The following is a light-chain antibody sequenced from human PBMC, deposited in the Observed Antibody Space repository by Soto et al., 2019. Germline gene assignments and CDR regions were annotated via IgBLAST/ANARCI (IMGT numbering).Light chain of an antibody. CDR2: DVS. Sequence: QSALTQPASVSGSPGQSITISCTGTSSDVGGYNYVSWYQQHPGKAPKLMIYDVSNRPPGVSNRFSGSKSGNTASLTISGLQAEDEADYYCSSYTSSSTLAVFGGGTKLTVL. CDR3: SSYTSSSTLAV. V-gene: IGLV2-14*01. J-gene: IGLJ2*01. CDR1: SSDVGGYNY.